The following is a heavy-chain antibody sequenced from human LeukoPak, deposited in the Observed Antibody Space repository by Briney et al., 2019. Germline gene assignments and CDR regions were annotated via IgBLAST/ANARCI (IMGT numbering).Heavy chain of an antibody. Sequence: PSETLSLTCTVSGGSMTDYYWTWIRQPPGKGLVWIGFIFYSGSTNYNPPLRSRLSISVDTSQKQFSLKLTSLTAADTAIYYCARVIGSKDFWRGYDYNMDVWGKGITVTVSS. CDR1: GGSMTDYY. J-gene: IGHJ6*03. CDR3: ARVIGSKDFWRGYDYNMDV. D-gene: IGHD3-3*01. CDR2: IFYSGST. V-gene: IGHV4-59*01.